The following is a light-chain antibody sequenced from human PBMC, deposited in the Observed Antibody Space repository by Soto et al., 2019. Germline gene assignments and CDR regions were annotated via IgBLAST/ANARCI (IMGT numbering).Light chain of an antibody. J-gene: IGKJ1*01. CDR1: QSGSAN. CDR2: GAS. CDR3: QQYNNWPQA. Sequence: EIVMTQSPATLSVSPGERATLSCRASQSGSANLDWYQQKPGQAPRLLIYGASTRATGIPARFSGSGSETEFTVNNSSLTSADVAVYCCQQYNNWPQAFGQRAKVEIK. V-gene: IGKV3-15*01.